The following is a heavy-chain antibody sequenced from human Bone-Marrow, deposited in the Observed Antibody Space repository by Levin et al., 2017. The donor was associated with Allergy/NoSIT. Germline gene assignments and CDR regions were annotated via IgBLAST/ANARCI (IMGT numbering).Heavy chain of an antibody. CDR3: ARDVFSIPVADAFDI. CDR1: GGSISGYY. J-gene: IGHJ3*02. Sequence: PGGSLRLSCIVSGGSISGYYWSWIRQPAGKGLEWIGRIYSSGYTNYNPSLKSRVTMSIDKSSKHFSLEVTSVTAADTAVYYCARDVFSIPVADAFDIWGQGTVVTVSS. CDR2: IYSSGYT. V-gene: IGHV4-4*07. D-gene: IGHD6-19*01.